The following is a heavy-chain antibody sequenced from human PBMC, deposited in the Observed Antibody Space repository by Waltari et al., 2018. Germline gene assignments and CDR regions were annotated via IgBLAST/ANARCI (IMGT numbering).Heavy chain of an antibody. J-gene: IGHJ3*02. D-gene: IGHD3-22*01. Sequence: QVQLQESGPGLVKPSETLSLTCTVSGGSISSYYWSWIRQPPGKGLEWIGYIYYSGSTNYNPSLKSRVTISVDTSKNQFSLKLSSVTAADTAVYYCATSQIVGDAFDIWGQGTMVTVSS. CDR3: ATSQIVGDAFDI. CDR1: GGSISSYY. V-gene: IGHV4-59*01. CDR2: IYYSGST.